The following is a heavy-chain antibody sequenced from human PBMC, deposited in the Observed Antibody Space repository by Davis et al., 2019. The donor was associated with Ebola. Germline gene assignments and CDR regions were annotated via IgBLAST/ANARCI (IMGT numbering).Heavy chain of an antibody. CDR3: VRSGVRGYYNGMDV. D-gene: IGHD2-8*01. Sequence: ASVKVSCKASGYTFTSYGISWVRQATGHGPEWMGWMNPNSGNTGYVEKFQGRVTMTRNTSTSTAYMELSSLRSEDTAVYYCVRSGVRGYYNGMDVWGQGTTVSVSS. V-gene: IGHV1-8*02. J-gene: IGHJ6*02. CDR2: MNPNSGNT. CDR1: GYTFTSYG.